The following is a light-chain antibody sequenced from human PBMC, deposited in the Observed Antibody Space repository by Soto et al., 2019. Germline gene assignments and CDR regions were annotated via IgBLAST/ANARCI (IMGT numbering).Light chain of an antibody. Sequence: QTVVTQEPSFSVSPGRTVTLTCGLSSGSVSTSYYPSWYQQTPGPAPRTLIYSTNTRSSGVPDRFSGSILGNKAALTITGAQADDESDYYCVLYMGSGIWVFGGGTKVTVL. V-gene: IGLV8-61*01. CDR3: VLYMGSGIWV. CDR1: SGSVSTSYY. J-gene: IGLJ3*02. CDR2: STN.